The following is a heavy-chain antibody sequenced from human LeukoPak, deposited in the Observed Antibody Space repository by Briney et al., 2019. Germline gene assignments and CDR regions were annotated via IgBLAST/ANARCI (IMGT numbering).Heavy chain of an antibody. Sequence: GGSLRLSCAASGFTFSSYSMNWVRQAPGKGLEWVSYISSSSSTIYYADSVKGRFTISRDNSKNTVYLQMNSLRAEDTAVYYCAKGGPRDGYNGFDYWGHGTLVTVSS. CDR1: GFTFSSYS. CDR3: AKGGPRDGYNGFDY. CDR2: ISSSSSTI. J-gene: IGHJ4*01. D-gene: IGHD5-24*01. V-gene: IGHV3-48*01.